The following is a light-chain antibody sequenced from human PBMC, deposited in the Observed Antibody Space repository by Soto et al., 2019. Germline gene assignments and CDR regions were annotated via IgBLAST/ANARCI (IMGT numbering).Light chain of an antibody. CDR1: QSVSSGN. CDR3: QQYGTSPKT. J-gene: IGKJ1*01. CDR2: GTS. Sequence: EIVLTQAPGTLSLSPVQRATLSCRASQSVSSGNLAWYQQKPGQAPRLLIYGTSNRATGIPDRFTGSGSGTEFTLTIISLEREDFAVYYCQQYGTSPKTFGQGTKVDIK. V-gene: IGKV3-20*01.